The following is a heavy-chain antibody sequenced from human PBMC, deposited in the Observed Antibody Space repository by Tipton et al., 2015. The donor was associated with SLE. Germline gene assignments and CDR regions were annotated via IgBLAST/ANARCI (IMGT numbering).Heavy chain of an antibody. CDR3: ARAYDLWSAKGPDAFDI. D-gene: IGHD3-3*01. Sequence: VKPSETLSLTCTVSGGSISSHYWGWIRQPPGKGLEWIGYIYDSGTTNYNPSLKRRVTISADMSKNRLSLRLSSVTAADTAVYFCARAYDLWSAKGPDAFDIWGQGTMVTVSS. CDR2: IYDSGTT. V-gene: IGHV4-59*11. J-gene: IGHJ3*02. CDR1: GGSISSHY.